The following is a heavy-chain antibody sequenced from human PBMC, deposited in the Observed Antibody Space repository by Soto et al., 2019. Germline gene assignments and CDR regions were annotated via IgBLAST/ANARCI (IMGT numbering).Heavy chain of an antibody. J-gene: IGHJ6*02. Sequence: QVQLVQSGPEVKKPGASVKVSCKASAYTFNTYGISWVRRAPGQGLEWMGWISGHNGQTNYAQKFRGRVTITTDTYTSTAYMELRSLRSDDTAIYYCARDGRKQLWVEGRNAMYVWGQGTTVTVSS. D-gene: IGHD5-18*01. V-gene: IGHV1-18*01. CDR1: AYTFNTYG. CDR3: ARDGRKQLWVEGRNAMYV. CDR2: ISGHNGQT.